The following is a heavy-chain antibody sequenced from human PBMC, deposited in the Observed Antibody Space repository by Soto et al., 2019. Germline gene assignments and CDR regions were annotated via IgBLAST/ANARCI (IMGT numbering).Heavy chain of an antibody. Sequence: GASVKVSCKASVYTFTGYYMHWVRQAPGQGLEWMGWINPNSGGTNYAQKFQGWVTMTRDTSISTAYMELSRLRSDDTAVYYCARAATYDILTGFDFDYWGQGTLVTVSS. CDR1: VYTFTGYY. CDR3: ARAATYDILTGFDFDY. CDR2: INPNSGGT. J-gene: IGHJ4*02. V-gene: IGHV1-2*04. D-gene: IGHD3-9*01.